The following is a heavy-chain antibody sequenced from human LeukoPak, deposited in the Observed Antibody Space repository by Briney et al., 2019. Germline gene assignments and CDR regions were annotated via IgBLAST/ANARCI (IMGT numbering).Heavy chain of an antibody. Sequence: PSETLSLTCTVSGGSISSYYWSWIRQPPGKGLEWIGYIYYSGSTNYNPSLKSRVTISVDTSKNQFSLKLSSVTAADTAVYYCARYSSGYRDAFDIWGQRTMVTVSS. V-gene: IGHV4-59*01. CDR2: IYYSGST. D-gene: IGHD3-22*01. J-gene: IGHJ3*02. CDR1: GGSISSYY. CDR3: ARYSSGYRDAFDI.